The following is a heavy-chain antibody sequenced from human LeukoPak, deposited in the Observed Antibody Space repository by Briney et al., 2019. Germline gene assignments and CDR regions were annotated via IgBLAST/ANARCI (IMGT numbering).Heavy chain of an antibody. CDR1: GFTYVNFA. V-gene: IGHV3-23*01. CDR3: AKPPYYCGGDCRHVFDY. Sequence: GGSLRLSCTASGFTYVNFAMHWVRQAPGKGLQWVSAISLSGTSTYYTDSVKGRFTISRDNSKNTLYLQMNRLRVEDTAVYYCAKPPYYCGGDCRHVFDYWGQGALVTVSS. D-gene: IGHD2-21*02. CDR2: ISLSGTST. J-gene: IGHJ4*02.